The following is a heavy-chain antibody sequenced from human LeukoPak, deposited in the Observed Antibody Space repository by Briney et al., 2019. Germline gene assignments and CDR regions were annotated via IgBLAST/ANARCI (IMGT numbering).Heavy chain of an antibody. Sequence: GSLRLSYAASGFIFTAYGMHWVRQAPGKGLEWVAVISHDLTYQAYADSVKGRFTISRDDSKNTLYVQMNSLRTEDTAFYYCARDVNNYFDYWGLGTLVTVSS. CDR3: ARDVNNYFDY. CDR2: ISHDLTYQ. CDR1: GFIFTAYG. V-gene: IGHV3-30*03. J-gene: IGHJ4*02.